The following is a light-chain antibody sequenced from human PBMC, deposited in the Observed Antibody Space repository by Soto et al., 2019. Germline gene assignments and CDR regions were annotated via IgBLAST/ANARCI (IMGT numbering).Light chain of an antibody. J-gene: IGKJ2*01. CDR2: AAS. Sequence: DIQLTQSPSFLSASVGDRFTITFLASQGINIFLAWFQQKPGKAPNLLISAASTLQSGVPSRFSGSGSETEFTLTITSLQPEDSATYYCQQRNSYPRTFGQGTKVDI. V-gene: IGKV1-9*01. CDR1: QGINIF. CDR3: QQRNSYPRT.